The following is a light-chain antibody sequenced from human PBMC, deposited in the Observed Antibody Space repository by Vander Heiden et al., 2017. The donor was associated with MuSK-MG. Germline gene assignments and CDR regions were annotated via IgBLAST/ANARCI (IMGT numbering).Light chain of an antibody. Sequence: DIQMTHSPSSLSASVVDRVTTTCRASQRISSYLNWYKPKPGKAPKLLIYAASSLQSGVPSRFSGSGSGTDFTLTISSLQPEDFATYYCQQSYITPPRTFGQGTKVEIK. CDR2: AAS. CDR3: QQSYITPPRT. CDR1: QRISSY. V-gene: IGKV1-39*01. J-gene: IGKJ1*01.